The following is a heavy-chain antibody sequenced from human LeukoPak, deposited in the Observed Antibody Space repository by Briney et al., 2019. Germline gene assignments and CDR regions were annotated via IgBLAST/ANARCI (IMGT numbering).Heavy chain of an antibody. CDR3: ARVFDSGSQAYFYYMDV. J-gene: IGHJ6*03. CDR1: GGSIRGYY. V-gene: IGHV4-59*01. CDR2: IYSSGST. Sequence: SETLSLTCNVSGGSIRGYYWSWLRQPPGKGLEWIGYIYSSGSTNYNPSLKSRVTMSVDTSKNQFSLKVSSVTAADTAVYYCARVFDSGSQAYFYYMDVWGKGTTVTISS. D-gene: IGHD3-10*01.